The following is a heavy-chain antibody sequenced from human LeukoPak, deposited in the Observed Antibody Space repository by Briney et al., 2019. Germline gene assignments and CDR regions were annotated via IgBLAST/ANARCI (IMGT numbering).Heavy chain of an antibody. CDR3: ATWGYSSGWYYFDY. CDR1: GGSISSSSYY. Sequence: TSETLSLTCTVSGGSISSSSYYWGWIRQPPGKGLEWIGSIYYSGSTYYNPSLKSRVTISVDTSKNQFSLKLSSVTAADTAVYYCATWGYSSGWYYFDYWGQGTLVTVSS. V-gene: IGHV4-39*07. D-gene: IGHD6-19*01. J-gene: IGHJ4*02. CDR2: IYYSGST.